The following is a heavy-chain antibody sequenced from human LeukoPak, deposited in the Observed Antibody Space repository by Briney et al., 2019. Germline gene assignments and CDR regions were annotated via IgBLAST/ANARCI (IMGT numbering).Heavy chain of an antibody. CDR1: GFTFDDYA. Sequence: PGGSLRLSCAASGFTFDDYAMHWVRQAPGKGLEWVSGISWNSGSIGYADSVKGRFTISRDNAKNSLYLQMNSLRAEDTALYYCAKDKRDSSSWYDYWGQGTLVTVSS. V-gene: IGHV3-9*01. J-gene: IGHJ4*02. CDR3: AKDKRDSSSWYDY. CDR2: ISWNSGSI. D-gene: IGHD6-13*01.